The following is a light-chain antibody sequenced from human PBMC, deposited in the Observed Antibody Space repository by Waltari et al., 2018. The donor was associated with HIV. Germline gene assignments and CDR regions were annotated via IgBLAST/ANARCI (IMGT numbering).Light chain of an antibody. J-gene: IGKJ3*01. CDR2: AAS. CDR1: QNIRRA. V-gene: IGKV1-6*01. Sequence: AIQLTPSPPSLSASVGDRVPITCRAIQNIRRALGWYQQKPGKAPKFLIYAASTLQTGVSSRFRGGGSGTEFTLTINGLQSEDSATYYCLQDDSFPLTFGPGTKVDLK. CDR3: LQDDSFPLT.